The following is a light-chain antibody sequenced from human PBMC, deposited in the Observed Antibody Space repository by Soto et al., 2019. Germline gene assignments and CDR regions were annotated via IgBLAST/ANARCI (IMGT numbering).Light chain of an antibody. CDR2: EVN. Sequence: QSALTQPRSASGSPGQSVTISCTGTSSDVGNYNFVSWYQQHPGKAPKLMIYEVNKRPSGVPDRFSGSKSGNTASLTVSGLQAEDEADYYCSSYAGTISFVFGTGTKLTVL. CDR1: SSDVGNYNF. J-gene: IGLJ1*01. CDR3: SSYAGTISFV. V-gene: IGLV2-8*01.